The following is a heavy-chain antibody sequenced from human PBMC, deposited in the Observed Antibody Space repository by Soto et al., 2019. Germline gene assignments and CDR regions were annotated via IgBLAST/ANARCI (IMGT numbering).Heavy chain of an antibody. CDR1: GFTVSSNY. V-gene: IGHV3-53*01. CDR2: IYSGGST. J-gene: IGHJ4*02. D-gene: IGHD1-1*01. Sequence: PGGSLRLSCAASGFTVSSNYMSWVRQAPGKGPEWVSVIYSGGSTYYADSVKGRFTISRDNSKNTLYLQMNSLRAEDTAVYYCAREIASGTIDYWGQGTLVTVSS. CDR3: AREIASGTIDY.